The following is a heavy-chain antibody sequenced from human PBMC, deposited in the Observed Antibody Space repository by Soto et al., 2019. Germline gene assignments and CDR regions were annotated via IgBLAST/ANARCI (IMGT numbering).Heavy chain of an antibody. Sequence: EVQLVESGGGLVQPGGSLRLSCAASGFTFSSYWMSWVRQAPGKGLEWVANIKQDGSEKYYVDSVKGRFTISRDNAKNSLYLQMNSLRAEDTAVYYCARDSLAMGSNYYYYGMDVWGQGTTVTVSS. CDR2: IKQDGSEK. V-gene: IGHV3-7*01. CDR3: ARDSLAMGSNYYYYGMDV. D-gene: IGHD6-19*01. CDR1: GFTFSSYW. J-gene: IGHJ6*02.